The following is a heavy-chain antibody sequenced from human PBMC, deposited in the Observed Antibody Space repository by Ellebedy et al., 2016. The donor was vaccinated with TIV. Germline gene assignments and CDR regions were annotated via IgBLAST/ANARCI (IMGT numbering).Heavy chain of an antibody. V-gene: IGHV3-23*01. CDR2: ISANGGTT. Sequence: PGGSLRLSCAASGFIFSGYWMHWVRQAPGKGLEWVSIISANGGTTYYADSVKGRFTISRDNSKNTLFLQMSSLRAEDTAVYFCARRSTDFAFDSWGQGTLVTVSS. CDR3: ARRSTDFAFDS. CDR1: GFIFSGYW. D-gene: IGHD3/OR15-3a*01. J-gene: IGHJ4*02.